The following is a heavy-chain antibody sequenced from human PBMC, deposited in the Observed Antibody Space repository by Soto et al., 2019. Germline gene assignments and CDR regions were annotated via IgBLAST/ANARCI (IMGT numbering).Heavy chain of an antibody. CDR2: ISYDGSNK. J-gene: IGHJ6*02. CDR3: AIVGGTIFGVGAQGMDV. D-gene: IGHD3-3*01. CDR1: GFTFSSYG. Sequence: QVQLVESGGGVVQPGRSLRLSCAASGFTFSSYGMHWVRQAPGKGLEWVAVISYDGSNKYYADSVKGRFTISRDNSKNTLYLQMNSLRSEDTAVYYCAIVGGTIFGVGAQGMDVWGQGTTVTVSS. V-gene: IGHV3-30*03.